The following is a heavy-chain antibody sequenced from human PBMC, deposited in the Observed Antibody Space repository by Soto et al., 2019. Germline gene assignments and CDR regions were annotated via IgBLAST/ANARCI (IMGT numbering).Heavy chain of an antibody. J-gene: IGHJ6*02. Sequence: ASVKVSCKASGYTFTGFHMHWVRQAPGQGLEWMGWINPNSGGTNYAEKFQGRVTMTRDTSISTVYMELSRLRSDDTAEYYCARVRQYPPDLFYFYGMDVWGQGTMVTVSS. D-gene: IGHD3-3*01. CDR2: INPNSGGT. CDR3: ARVRQYPPDLFYFYGMDV. V-gene: IGHV1-2*02. CDR1: GYTFTGFH.